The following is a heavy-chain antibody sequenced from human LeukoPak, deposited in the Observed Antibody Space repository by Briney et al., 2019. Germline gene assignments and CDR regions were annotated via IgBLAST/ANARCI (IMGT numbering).Heavy chain of an antibody. V-gene: IGHV4-31*03. CDR3: ARGRIYDSVTDY. J-gene: IGHJ4*02. Sequence: SETLSLTCTVSGGSISSGGYYWSWIRQHPGKGLEWIGYIYYSGSTYYNPSLKSRVTISVDTSKNQFSLKLSSVTAADTAVYYCARGRIYDSVTDYWGQGTLVTVSS. CDR1: GGSISSGGYY. D-gene: IGHD3-22*01. CDR2: IYYSGST.